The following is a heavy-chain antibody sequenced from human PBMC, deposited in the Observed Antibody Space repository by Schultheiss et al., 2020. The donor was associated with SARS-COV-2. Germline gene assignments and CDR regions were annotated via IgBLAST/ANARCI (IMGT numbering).Heavy chain of an antibody. D-gene: IGHD2-2*01. CDR3: ARTKVVPAARADY. Sequence: GGSLRLSCAASGFTFSNFGMHWVRQAPGKGLEWVAVIWYDGSNKYYADSVKGRFTISRDNSKNTLYLQMNSLRAEDTAVYYCARTKVVPAARADYWGQGTLVTVSS. V-gene: IGHV3-33*01. CDR1: GFTFSNFG. J-gene: IGHJ4*02. CDR2: IWYDGSNK.